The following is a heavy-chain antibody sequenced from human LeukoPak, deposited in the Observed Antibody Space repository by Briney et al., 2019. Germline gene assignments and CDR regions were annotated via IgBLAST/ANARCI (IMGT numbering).Heavy chain of an antibody. CDR3: ARGRIYSKGYYYYYYYMDV. V-gene: IGHV4-34*01. D-gene: IGHD4-11*01. CDR1: GGSFSGYY. J-gene: IGHJ6*03. Sequence: KASEALSLTCAVYGGSFSGYYWSWIRQPPGKGLEWIGEINHSGSTNYNPSLKCRVTISVDTSKNQFSLKLSSVTAADTAVYYCARGRIYSKGYYYYYYYMDVWGKGTTVTVSS. CDR2: INHSGST.